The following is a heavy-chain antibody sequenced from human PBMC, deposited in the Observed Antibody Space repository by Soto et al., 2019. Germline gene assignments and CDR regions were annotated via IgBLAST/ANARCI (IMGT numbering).Heavy chain of an antibody. V-gene: IGHV4-30-4*01. CDR1: GGSISTVDYW. Sequence: QVQLQESGPGLVKPSQTLSLTCTVSGGSISTVDYWWGWIRPSPDMSLEWIGHNYDGGRTNNNPSHGSRVTRSGDTSKSQLSLTWSSVSAADTAVYSCARGPSGDKVDSWGQGTLVTVSS. CDR3: ARGPSGDKVDS. D-gene: IGHD7-27*01. J-gene: IGHJ4*02. CDR2: NYDGGRT.